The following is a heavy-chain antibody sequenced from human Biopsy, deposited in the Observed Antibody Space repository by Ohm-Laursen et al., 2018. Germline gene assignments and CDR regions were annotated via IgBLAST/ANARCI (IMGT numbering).Heavy chain of an antibody. D-gene: IGHD3-10*01. CDR3: ARDRHHAAGSYAGMDV. CDR1: GFMFYSYG. J-gene: IGHJ6*02. Sequence: ASVKASCKASGFMFYSYGVSWVRLAPGHGPEWMGWISGYNGNTNYPQSLQGRVTLTTDASPSTAYMELRGLRSDDTAVYYCARDRHHAAGSYAGMDVWGQGTTVTVSS. V-gene: IGHV1-18*01. CDR2: ISGYNGNT.